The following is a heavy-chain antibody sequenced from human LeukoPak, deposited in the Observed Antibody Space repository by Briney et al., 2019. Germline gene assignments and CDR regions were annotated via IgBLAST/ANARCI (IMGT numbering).Heavy chain of an antibody. CDR2: IYYSGST. D-gene: IGHD6-13*01. Sequence: PSETPSLTCTVSGGSISSGDYYWSWIRQPPGKGLEWIGYIYYSGSTYYNPSLKSRVTISVDTSKNQFSLKLSSVTAADTAVYYCARVKAAAPKFYFDYWGREPWSPSPQ. CDR3: ARVKAAAPKFYFDY. CDR1: GGSISSGDYY. J-gene: IGHJ4*02. V-gene: IGHV4-30-4*08.